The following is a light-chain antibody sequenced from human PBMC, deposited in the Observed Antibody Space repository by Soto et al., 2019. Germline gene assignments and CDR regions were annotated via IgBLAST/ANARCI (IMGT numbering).Light chain of an antibody. CDR1: SSDVGGYDY. CDR2: DVT. J-gene: IGLJ1*01. V-gene: IGLV2-11*01. Sequence: QSVLTQPRSVSGSPGQSVTISCTGTSSDVGGYDYVSWYQQHPGKAPKLMIYDVTKRPSGVPDRFSGSKSGNTASLTISGLQPVDVDDNYCNPDTNSSPEVFATGPKVT. CDR3: NPDTNSSPEV.